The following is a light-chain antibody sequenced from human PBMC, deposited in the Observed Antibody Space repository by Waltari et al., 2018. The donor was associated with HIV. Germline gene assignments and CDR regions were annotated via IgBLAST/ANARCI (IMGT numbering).Light chain of an antibody. CDR2: GAS. V-gene: IGKV3-20*01. CDR3: QQYGSSPGT. Sequence: EIVLTQSPGTLSLSPGERATLSCRASQSISSNYLAWYQQKPGQAPRLLMYGASTRATCIPDRFSCSGSGTDFTLTSSRPEPEDVAVYYCQQYGSSPGTFGGGTKIQIK. J-gene: IGKJ4*01. CDR1: QSISSNY.